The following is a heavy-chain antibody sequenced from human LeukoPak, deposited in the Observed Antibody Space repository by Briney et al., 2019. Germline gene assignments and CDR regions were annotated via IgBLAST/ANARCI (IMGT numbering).Heavy chain of an antibody. V-gene: IGHV3-7*01. J-gene: IGHJ4*02. Sequence: GGSLRLSCAASGFIFSSYWMSRVRQAPGKGLEWVANIKQDGGEKYYVDSVKGRFTISRDNAKNSLYVQMNSLRAEDTAVYYCALSRTLDYWGQGTLVTVSS. CDR3: ALSRTLDY. CDR1: GFIFSSYW. CDR2: IKQDGGEK.